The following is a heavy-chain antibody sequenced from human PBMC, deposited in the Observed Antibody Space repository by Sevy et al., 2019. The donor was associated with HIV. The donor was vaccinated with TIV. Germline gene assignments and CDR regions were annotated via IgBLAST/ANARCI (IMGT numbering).Heavy chain of an antibody. CDR3: ARATGWGMDV. CDR1: GGSFSGYY. Sequence: SETLSLTCAVYGGSFSGYYWSWIRQPPGKGLEWIGEINHSGSTNYNPSLKSRVTISVETSKNQFSLKLSSVTAADTAVYYCARATGWGMDVWGQGTTVTVSS. CDR2: INHSGST. J-gene: IGHJ6*02. V-gene: IGHV4-34*01.